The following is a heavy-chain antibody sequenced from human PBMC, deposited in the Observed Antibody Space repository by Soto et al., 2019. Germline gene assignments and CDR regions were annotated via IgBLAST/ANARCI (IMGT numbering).Heavy chain of an antibody. D-gene: IGHD3-10*01. V-gene: IGHV4-39*01. Sequence: SETLSLTCTVSGGSISSSSYYWGWIRQPPGKGLEWIGSIYYSGSTYYNPSLKSRVTISVDTSKNQFSLKLSSVTAADTAVYYCARLTYYYGSGSYGPHFWFDYWGQGTLVTVSS. CDR1: GGSISSSSYY. CDR3: ARLTYYYGSGSYGPHFWFDY. J-gene: IGHJ4*02. CDR2: IYYSGST.